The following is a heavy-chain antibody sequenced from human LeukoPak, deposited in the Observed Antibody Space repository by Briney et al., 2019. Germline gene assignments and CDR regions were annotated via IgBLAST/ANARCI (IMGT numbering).Heavy chain of an antibody. J-gene: IGHJ6*03. CDR1: GYTFTTYG. V-gene: IGHV1-18*01. CDR2: ISTYNGDT. Sequence: GASVKVSCKASGYTFTTYGISWVRQAPGQGLEWMGWISTYNGDTNYAQKLQGRITMTTDASTSTAYMELSSLRSEDTAVYYCARGPFYYYYYMDVWGKGTTVTVSS. CDR3: ARGPFYYYYYMDV.